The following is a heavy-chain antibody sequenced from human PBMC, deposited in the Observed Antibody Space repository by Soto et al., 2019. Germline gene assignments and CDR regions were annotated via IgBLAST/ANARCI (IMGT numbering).Heavy chain of an antibody. CDR3: ARESGGDYPNYYYYYYMDV. J-gene: IGHJ6*03. D-gene: IGHD4-17*01. V-gene: IGHV1-69*04. CDR1: GGTFSSYT. CDR2: IIPILGIA. Sequence: ASVKVSCKASGGTFSSYTISWVRQAPGQGLEWMGRIIPILGIANYAQKFQGRVTITADKSTSTAYMELSSLRSEDTAVYYCARESGGDYPNYYYYYYMDVWGKGTTVTVSS.